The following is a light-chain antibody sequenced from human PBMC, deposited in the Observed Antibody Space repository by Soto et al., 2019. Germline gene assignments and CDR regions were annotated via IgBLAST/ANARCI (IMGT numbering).Light chain of an antibody. Sequence: DIQMTQAPSSLCASVGDRVTIKCRTSQTITTSLNWYRQKPGKAPDLLIYAASSLQSGIPSRFGGRGSGTDFTLTITGLQPEDFATYYCQHNYSLTSTFGQGTRLEIK. CDR3: QHNYSLTST. J-gene: IGKJ5*01. CDR1: QTITTS. CDR2: AAS. V-gene: IGKV1-39*01.